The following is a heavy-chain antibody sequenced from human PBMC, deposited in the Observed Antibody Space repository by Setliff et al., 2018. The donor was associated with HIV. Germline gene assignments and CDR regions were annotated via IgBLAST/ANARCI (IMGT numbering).Heavy chain of an antibody. Sequence: PSETLSLTCSVSGYSINTAYYWGWIRQSPGKGLEWIGGFHHSGSTHYNPSLKSRVTISGQTSNNQFSLQPTSVSAADTAVYFCARDRIEVIAETPHDVFDIWGRGTMVTVSS. V-gene: IGHV4-38-2*02. CDR1: GYSINTAYY. D-gene: IGHD6-13*01. J-gene: IGHJ3*02. CDR2: FHHSGST. CDR3: ARDRIEVIAETPHDVFDI.